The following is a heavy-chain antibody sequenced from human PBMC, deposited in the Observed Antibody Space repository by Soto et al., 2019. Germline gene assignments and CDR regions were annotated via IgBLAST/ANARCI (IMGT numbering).Heavy chain of an antibody. D-gene: IGHD3-3*01. V-gene: IGHV3-73*01. CDR2: IRSKANSYAT. CDR3: TRHRGTLRFLEWPGEFDP. CDR1: GGTVIGSA. Sequence: QHGCSVRLSGAACGGTVIGSAMHWVRKASGKGLEWVGRIRSKANSYATAYAASVKGRFTISRDDSKNTAYLQMNSLKTEDTAVYYCTRHRGTLRFLEWPGEFDPWGQGTLVTVSS. J-gene: IGHJ5*02.